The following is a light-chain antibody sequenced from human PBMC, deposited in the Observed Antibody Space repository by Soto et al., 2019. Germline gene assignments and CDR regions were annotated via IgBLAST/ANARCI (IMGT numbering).Light chain of an antibody. CDR1: QSVSTTF. CDR2: AAS. V-gene: IGKV3-20*01. J-gene: IGKJ5*01. Sequence: IVLTQSPGTLSLSPGETATLSCRASQSVSTTFLAWYQQKPGQAPSLLIHAASTRATGIPDRFSGSGSGTDFTLTISSLDPEDSAVYYCQQYSSSFITFGQGTRLE. CDR3: QQYSSSFIT.